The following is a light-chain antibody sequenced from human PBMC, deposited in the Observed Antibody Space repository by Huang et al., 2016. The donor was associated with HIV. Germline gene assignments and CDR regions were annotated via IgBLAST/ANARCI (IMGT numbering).Light chain of an antibody. J-gene: IGKJ4*01. CDR3: QQYGSSPLT. CDR2: GAS. Sequence: EIVLTQSPGTLSLSPGERVTLSCRASQRVSSNFLAWYQQKPGQAPRVLIYGASTRANGVPDRFSGSVSGTDFTLTISRLEPEDFAVYYCQQYGSSPLTFGGGTKVEIK. V-gene: IGKV3-20*01. CDR1: QRVSSNF.